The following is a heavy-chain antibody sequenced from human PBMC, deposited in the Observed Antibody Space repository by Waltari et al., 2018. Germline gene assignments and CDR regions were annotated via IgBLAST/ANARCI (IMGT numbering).Heavy chain of an antibody. J-gene: IGHJ4*02. CDR3: ATNVWATGSPMMDN. D-gene: IGHD1-26*01. Sequence: EVELVESGGGLVKPGGSLRLSCAASGFTFSSYTMNWVRQAPGKGLEWVSCINRGGNEKYYADSLKGRFTVSRDNAKNSLFLQINSLRAEDTALYYCATNVWATGSPMMDNWGQGTLVTVSS. CDR2: INRGGNEK. CDR1: GFTFSSYT. V-gene: IGHV3-21*01.